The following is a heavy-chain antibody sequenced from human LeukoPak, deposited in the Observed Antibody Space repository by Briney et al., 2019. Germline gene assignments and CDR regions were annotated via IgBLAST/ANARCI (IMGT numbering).Heavy chain of an antibody. Sequence: ASVKVSCKASGYTFTGYYMHWVRQAPGQGLEWMGWINPNSGGTNYAQKFQGRVAMTRDTSISTAYMELSRLRSDDTAVYYCARDGGYDSGYYYYYYSMDVWGQGTTVTVSS. CDR2: INPNSGGT. V-gene: IGHV1-2*02. J-gene: IGHJ6*02. CDR3: ARDGGYDSGYYYYYYSMDV. D-gene: IGHD5-12*01. CDR1: GYTFTGYY.